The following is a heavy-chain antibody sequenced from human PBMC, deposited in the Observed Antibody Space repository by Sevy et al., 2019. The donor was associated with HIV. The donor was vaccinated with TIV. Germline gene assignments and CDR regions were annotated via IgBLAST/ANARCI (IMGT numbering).Heavy chain of an antibody. Sequence: GGSLRLSCAASGFTFSNYAIHWVRQAPGKGLEWVAVISYDGSNKYYADSVKGRFTISRDNSKNTLYLQMNSLGAEDTAVYYCARDLSSGYYSYFDYWGQGTLVTVSS. J-gene: IGHJ4*02. CDR3: ARDLSSGYYSYFDY. V-gene: IGHV3-30-3*01. D-gene: IGHD3-22*01. CDR2: ISYDGSNK. CDR1: GFTFSNYA.